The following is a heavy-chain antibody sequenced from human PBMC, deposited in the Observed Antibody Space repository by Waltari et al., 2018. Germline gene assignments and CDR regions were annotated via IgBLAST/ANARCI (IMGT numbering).Heavy chain of an antibody. CDR1: GFSVDETW. CDR3: VRDGVMGDWDQLYFDH. D-gene: IGHD3-3*01. J-gene: IGHJ4*02. Sequence: EVRLVESGGGFVRSGGSLRLSCVASGFSVDETWMHWVRHRPVKVPGWVARSNSDGSSTGYADSVEGRFTTSRDNAKNTLYLQMNSLRDNDTGVYYCVRDGVMGDWDQLYFDHWGKGTPVTVSS. V-gene: IGHV3-74*01. CDR2: SNSDGSST.